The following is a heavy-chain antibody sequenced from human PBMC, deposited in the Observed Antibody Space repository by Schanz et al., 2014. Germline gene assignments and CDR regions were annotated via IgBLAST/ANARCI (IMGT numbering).Heavy chain of an antibody. CDR3: VRAGYETTGYYHLESWVGDYFDS. CDR1: GSTFSAYW. CDR2: INTDETTT. J-gene: IGHJ4*02. V-gene: IGHV3-74*02. Sequence: EVQLVESGGGLIHPGGSLRLSCAASGSTFSAYWMHWVRQVPGKGLVWIARINTDETTTKYADSVRGRFTISRDNSKNMVYLQMNSLRAEDTAVYYCVRAGYETTGYYHLESWVGDYFDSWGQGALVTVSS. D-gene: IGHD3-22*01.